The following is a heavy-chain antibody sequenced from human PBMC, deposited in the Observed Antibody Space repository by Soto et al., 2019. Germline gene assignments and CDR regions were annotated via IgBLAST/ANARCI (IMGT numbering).Heavy chain of an antibody. CDR2: ISYDGSNT. CDR3: ARDLAVARDNWFDP. V-gene: IGHV3-30-3*01. Sequence: QVQLVESGGGVVQPGTSLRLSCAASGFTFSTFAMHWVRQAPGKGLEWVAVISYDGSNTYYAGSVKGRFTISRDNSKNTLYLQMNSLRAEDTAVYYCARDLAVARDNWFDPWGQGTLVTVSS. CDR1: GFTFSTFA. D-gene: IGHD6-19*01. J-gene: IGHJ5*02.